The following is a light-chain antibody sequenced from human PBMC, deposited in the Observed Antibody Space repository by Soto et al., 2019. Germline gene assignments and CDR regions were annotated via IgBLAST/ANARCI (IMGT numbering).Light chain of an antibody. V-gene: IGKV1-5*01. CDR3: QQYNSYS. CDR1: QSISSR. CDR2: DAS. Sequence: DMQMTQSPSTLSASVGDRVTITCRASQSISSRLAWYQQKPGKAPKFLVYDASNLESGVPSRFSGSGSGTEFTLTISSLQPDDFATYYCQQYNSYSFGQGTKVDIK. J-gene: IGKJ1*01.